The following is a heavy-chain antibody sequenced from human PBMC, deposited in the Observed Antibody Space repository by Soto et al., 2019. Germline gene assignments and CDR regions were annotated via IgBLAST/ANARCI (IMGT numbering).Heavy chain of an antibody. CDR1: GYTFSSYY. CDR3: ARGEGDSWEAGGMVADY. D-gene: IGHD3-10*01. Sequence: QVQLVQSGAEVKKPGASVKVSCKASGYTFSSYYMHWVRQAPGQGLEWMGIINPSGGRTSYAQKLQGRVTMTRDTSTSTGDMELSSMRSEDTAVYYCARGEGDSWEAGGMVADYWGQGTLVTVSS. CDR2: INPSGGRT. V-gene: IGHV1-46*04. J-gene: IGHJ4*02.